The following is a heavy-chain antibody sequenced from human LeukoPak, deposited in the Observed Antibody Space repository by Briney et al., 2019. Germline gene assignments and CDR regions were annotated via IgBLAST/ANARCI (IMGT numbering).Heavy chain of an antibody. D-gene: IGHD6-19*01. CDR3: ARHTTSGWYQVVY. V-gene: IGHV4-59*01. Sequence: SETLSLTCTVSGGSISNYYWSWIRQPPGKGLEWIGYISYSGSTNHNPSLKSRVTISVDTSKNQFSLKLSSVTATDTAVYYCARHTTSGWYQVVYWGQGTLVTVSS. CDR1: GGSISNYY. J-gene: IGHJ4*02. CDR2: ISYSGST.